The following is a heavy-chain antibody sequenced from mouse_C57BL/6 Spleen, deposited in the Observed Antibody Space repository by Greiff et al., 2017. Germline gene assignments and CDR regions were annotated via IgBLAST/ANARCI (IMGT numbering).Heavy chain of an antibody. D-gene: IGHD2-4*01. Sequence: QVQLQQPGAELVKPGASVKLSCKASGYTFTSYWMHWVKQRPGQGLEWIGMIHPNSGSTNYNEKFKSKATLTVDKSSSTAYMQRSSLTSEDSAVYYCAREGGDYDEGFAYWGQGTLVTVSA. J-gene: IGHJ3*01. CDR2: IHPNSGST. CDR1: GYTFTSYW. V-gene: IGHV1-64*01. CDR3: AREGGDYDEGFAY.